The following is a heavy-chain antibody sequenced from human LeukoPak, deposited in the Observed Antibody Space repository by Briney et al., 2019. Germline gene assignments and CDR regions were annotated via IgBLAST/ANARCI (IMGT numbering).Heavy chain of an antibody. Sequence: SQTLSLTCSVSGGSISSGSYYWNWIRQHPGKGLEWIGYICHSGNTYYNPSLKTRLTISLDTSKNQFSLKLSSVTAADTAVYYCARGGFDCSSGTCYPNYFDYWGQGTLVTVSS. CDR3: ARGGFDCSSGTCYPNYFDY. CDR2: ICHSGNT. CDR1: GGSISSGSYY. V-gene: IGHV4-31*03. D-gene: IGHD2-15*01. J-gene: IGHJ4*02.